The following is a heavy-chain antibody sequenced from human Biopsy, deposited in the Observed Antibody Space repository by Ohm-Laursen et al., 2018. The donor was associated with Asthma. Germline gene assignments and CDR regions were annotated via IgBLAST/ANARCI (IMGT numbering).Heavy chain of an antibody. J-gene: IGHJ3*02. CDR2: ISKDASTQ. Sequence: SLRLSCTASGFSFSNFAIHWVRQAPGKGLKWVGVISKDASTQDYADSVKGRFTMARDNSKNTLDLQMNSLREEDTAVYYCVRDSTDDAFDIWGQGTVVSVSS. CDR1: GFSFSNFA. CDR3: VRDSTDDAFDI. D-gene: IGHD1-1*01. V-gene: IGHV3-30*01.